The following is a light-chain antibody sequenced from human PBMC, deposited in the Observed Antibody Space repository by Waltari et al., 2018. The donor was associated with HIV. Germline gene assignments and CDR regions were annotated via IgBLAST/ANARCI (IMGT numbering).Light chain of an antibody. Sequence: DIVMTQSPLALAVTPGEPASLSCRSSRSLLQRNGYNYLDWYLQQPGQSPQLLIYFASNRASGATDRFSGSGSGRDFTLKISRVEAEDVGVYYCMEALEVTFGQGTKVEIK. CDR3: MEALEVT. CDR2: FAS. CDR1: RSLLQRNGYNY. J-gene: IGKJ1*01. V-gene: IGKV2-28*01.